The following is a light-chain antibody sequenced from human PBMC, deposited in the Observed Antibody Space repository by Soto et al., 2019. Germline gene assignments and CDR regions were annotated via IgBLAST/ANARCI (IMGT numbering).Light chain of an antibody. CDR1: QSVSSSY. Sequence: EIVLTQSPGTLSLSPGERATLSCRASQSVSSSYLAWYQQKPDQAPRLLIYGASSRDTGIPDRFSGSGSGTDFTLTMSRLEREGFAVYYCQQYGSSPRTFGQGTKVEIK. CDR2: GAS. J-gene: IGKJ1*01. V-gene: IGKV3-20*01. CDR3: QQYGSSPRT.